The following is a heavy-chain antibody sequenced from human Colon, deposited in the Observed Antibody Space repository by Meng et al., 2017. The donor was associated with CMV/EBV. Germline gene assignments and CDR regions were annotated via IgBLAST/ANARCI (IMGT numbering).Heavy chain of an antibody. CDR3: ATPGYCSSTSCLFFDP. CDR2: INPNSGGT. J-gene: IGHJ5*02. Sequence: ASVKVSCKASGYTFTSYYMHWVRQAPGQGLEWMGWINPNSGGTNFAQKFQGRVTMTRDTSISTAYMELSGLRSDDTAVYYCATPGYCSSTSCLFFDPWGQGTLVTVSS. CDR1: GYTFTSYY. V-gene: IGHV1-2*02. D-gene: IGHD2-2*01.